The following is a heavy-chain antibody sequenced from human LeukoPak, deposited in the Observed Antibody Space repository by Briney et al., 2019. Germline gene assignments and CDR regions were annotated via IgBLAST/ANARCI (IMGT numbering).Heavy chain of an antibody. CDR2: IYYNEYT. D-gene: IGHD1-26*01. CDR3: ARHEYSGSYYGLSWFDP. V-gene: IGHV4-39*01. J-gene: IGHJ5*02. CDR1: RGSVSSSSYY. Sequence: PSETLSLTCTVSRGSVSSSSYYWGWIRQPPGKGLEWIGSIYYNEYTYYNPSLKSRVTISVYTSKNQFSLKLSSVTAADTAVYYCARHEYSGSYYGLSWFDPWGPGTLVTVSS.